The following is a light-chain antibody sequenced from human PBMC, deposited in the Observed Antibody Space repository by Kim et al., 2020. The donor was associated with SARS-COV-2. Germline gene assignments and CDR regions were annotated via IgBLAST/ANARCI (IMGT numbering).Light chain of an antibody. V-gene: IGKV1-13*02. CDR1: QGISSA. J-gene: IGKJ4*01. CDR3: QQCT. CDR2: DAS. Sequence: AIQLTQSPSSLSASVGDRVTITCRASQGISSALAWYQQKPGKAPKFLIYDASSLESGVPSRFSASGSGTDFTLTISSLQPEDFATYYCQQCTFGGGTKVDIK.